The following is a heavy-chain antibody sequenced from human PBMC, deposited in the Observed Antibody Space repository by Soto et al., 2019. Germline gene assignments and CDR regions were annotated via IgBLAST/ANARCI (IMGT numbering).Heavy chain of an antibody. CDR1: GFTFSSYW. Sequence: GGSLRLSCAASGFTFSSYWMSWVRQAPGKGLEWVANIKQDGSEKYYVDSVKGRFTISRDNAKNSLYLQMNSPRAEDTAVYYCARDARSCSGGSCLEVYYYYGMDVWGQGTTVTVSS. D-gene: IGHD2-15*01. J-gene: IGHJ6*02. CDR2: IKQDGSEK. V-gene: IGHV3-7*01. CDR3: ARDARSCSGGSCLEVYYYYGMDV.